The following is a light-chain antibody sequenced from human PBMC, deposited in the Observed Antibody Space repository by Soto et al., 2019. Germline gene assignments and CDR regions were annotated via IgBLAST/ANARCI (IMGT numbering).Light chain of an antibody. J-gene: IGKJ2*02. CDR2: GAS. V-gene: IGKV1-17*01. Sequence: DIQVTQSPSSLPASVGDRVTITCRASQAIRNDLGWYQHKPGKAPRRLIYGASFLQAGVPSRFSGSGSGTEFTLTIISLQPEDFATYYCLQHHTYPCTFGQGTKLEIK. CDR3: LQHHTYPCT. CDR1: QAIRND.